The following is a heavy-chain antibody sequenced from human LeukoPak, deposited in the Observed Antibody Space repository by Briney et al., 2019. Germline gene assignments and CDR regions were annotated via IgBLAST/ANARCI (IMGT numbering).Heavy chain of an antibody. CDR3: AKRGYTVAGTPLPDY. Sequence: PGGSLRLSCAASGFTFSSYGMHWVRQAPGKGLEWVAFIRYDGSNKYYADSVKGRFTISRDNSKNTLYLQMNSLRAEDTAVYYCAKRGYTVAGTPLPDYWGQGTLVTVSS. J-gene: IGHJ4*02. D-gene: IGHD6-19*01. V-gene: IGHV3-30*02. CDR1: GFTFSSYG. CDR2: IRYDGSNK.